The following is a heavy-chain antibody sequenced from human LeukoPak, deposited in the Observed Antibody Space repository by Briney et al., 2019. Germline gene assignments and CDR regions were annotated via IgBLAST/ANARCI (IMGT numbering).Heavy chain of an antibody. Sequence: GASVKVSCKASGYTFTSYDINWVRQATGQGLERMGWMNPNSGNTGYAQKFQGRVTMTRNTSISTAYMELSSLRSEDTAVYYCARGLRIAVAGSGTLGYWGQGTLVTVSS. J-gene: IGHJ4*02. CDR1: GYTFTSYD. D-gene: IGHD6-19*01. V-gene: IGHV1-8*01. CDR3: ARGLRIAVAGSGTLGY. CDR2: MNPNSGNT.